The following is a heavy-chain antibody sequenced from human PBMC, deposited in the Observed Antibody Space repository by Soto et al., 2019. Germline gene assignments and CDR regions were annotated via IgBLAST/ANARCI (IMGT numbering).Heavy chain of an antibody. V-gene: IGHV4-4*07. CDR3: ARGGIQLSYAFDY. CDR1: GTSVSNYY. J-gene: IGHJ4*02. D-gene: IGHD5-18*01. CDR2: IYTSGST. Sequence: ETLSLTCSVSGTSVSNYYWSWIRQPAGKGLEHIGRIYTSGSTSYNPSLKSRVTMSMDTSQTQIYLNLTSVTAADTAVYYCARGGIQLSYAFDYWGQGIQVTVS.